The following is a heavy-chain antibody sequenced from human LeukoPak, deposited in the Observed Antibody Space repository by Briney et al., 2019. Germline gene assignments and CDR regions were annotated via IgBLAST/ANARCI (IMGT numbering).Heavy chain of an antibody. V-gene: IGHV3-7*01. CDR1: GFTFSSYW. D-gene: IGHD1-14*01. CDR3: ARVQAATGLYYYYYYMDV. J-gene: IGHJ6*03. CDR2: IKQDGSEK. Sequence: PGGSLRLSCAASGFTFSSYWMSWVRQAPGKGLEWVANIKQDGSEKYYVDSVKGRFTISRDNAKNSLYLQMNSLRAEDTAVYYCARVQAATGLYYYYYYMDVWGKGTTVTVSS.